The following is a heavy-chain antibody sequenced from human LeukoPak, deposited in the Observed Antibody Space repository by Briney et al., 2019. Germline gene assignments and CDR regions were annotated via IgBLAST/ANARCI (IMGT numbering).Heavy chain of an antibody. D-gene: IGHD3-22*01. CDR1: GYTFTGYY. V-gene: IGHV1-2*02. J-gene: IGHJ4*02. CDR2: INPNSGGT. Sequence: ASVKVSCKASGYTFTGYYMHWVRQAPGQGLEWMGWINPNSGGTNYAQKFQGRVTMTRDTSISTAYMELSRLRSDDTAVYYCARVWYDSSGYLVPFDYWGQGTLVTVSS. CDR3: ARVWYDSSGYLVPFDY.